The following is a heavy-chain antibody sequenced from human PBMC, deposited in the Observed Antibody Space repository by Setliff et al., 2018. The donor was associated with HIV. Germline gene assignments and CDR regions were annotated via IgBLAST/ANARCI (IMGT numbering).Heavy chain of an antibody. CDR3: ARELSDRVNYYGSESLDPFDQ. D-gene: IGHD3-10*01. V-gene: IGHV1-18*01. J-gene: IGHJ4*02. CDR1: GYTFTSYD. Sequence: ASVKVSCKASGYTFTSYDISWVRQAPGQGLEWMGWISAYNGNTNYAQKLQGRVTMTTDTSTSTAYMELRSLRSDDTAVYYCARELSDRVNYYGSESLDPFDQWGQGTLVTVSS. CDR2: ISAYNGNT.